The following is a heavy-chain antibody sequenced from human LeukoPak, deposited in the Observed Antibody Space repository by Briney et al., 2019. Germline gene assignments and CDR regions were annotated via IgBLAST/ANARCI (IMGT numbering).Heavy chain of an antibody. CDR3: ASENKRGYSYGSPTDAFDI. Sequence: GGSLRLSCAASGFTLSNYWMSWVRQAPGKGLEWVASIKEDGGEKYYMESVKGRFTISRDNAKKSLFLDMNSLRAEDTAVYYCASENKRGYSYGSPTDAFDIWGQGTMVTVSS. V-gene: IGHV3-7*01. D-gene: IGHD5-18*01. CDR2: IKEDGGEK. J-gene: IGHJ3*02. CDR1: GFTLSNYW.